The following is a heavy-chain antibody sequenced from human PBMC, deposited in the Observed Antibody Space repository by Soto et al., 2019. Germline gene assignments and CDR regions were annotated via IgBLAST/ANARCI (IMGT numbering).Heavy chain of an antibody. D-gene: IGHD3-3*01. CDR1: GYTFTGYY. CDR2: INPNSGGT. J-gene: IGHJ6*02. CDR3: ARVRTIFGVAHIYYYGMDV. Sequence: GASVKVSCKASGYTFTGYYMHWVRQAPGQGLEWMGWINPNSGGTNYEQKFQGRVTMTRDTSISTAYMELSRLRSDDTAVYYCARVRTIFGVAHIYYYGMDVWGQGTTVTVSS. V-gene: IGHV1-2*02.